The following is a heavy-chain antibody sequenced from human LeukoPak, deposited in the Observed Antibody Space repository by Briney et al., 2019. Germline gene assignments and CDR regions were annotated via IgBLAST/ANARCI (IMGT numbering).Heavy chain of an antibody. V-gene: IGHV3-23*01. Sequence: GGSLRLSCAASAFTFSTYAMSWVRQAPGKGLEWVSAISDSGLSTYYADSVKGRVTISRDNSKNTLYLQMSSLRAEDTAVYYCARPITFGGVIVRYFDCWGQGTLVTVSS. J-gene: IGHJ4*02. CDR2: ISDSGLST. CDR3: ARPITFGGVIVRYFDC. CDR1: AFTFSTYA. D-gene: IGHD3-16*02.